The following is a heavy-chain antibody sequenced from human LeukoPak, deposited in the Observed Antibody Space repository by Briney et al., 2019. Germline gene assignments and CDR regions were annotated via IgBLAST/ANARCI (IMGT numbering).Heavy chain of an antibody. V-gene: IGHV1-58*02. Sequence: SVKLSCTASGFTFTSSAMQWVRQARGQRLEWIGWIVVGSGNTNYAQKFQERVTITRDMSTSTAYLELSSLRSEDTAVYYCAAVMLRDYCGNCDYFDYWGQGTLVTVSS. CDR1: GFTFTSSA. D-gene: IGHD4-23*01. CDR2: IVVGSGNT. J-gene: IGHJ4*02. CDR3: AAVMLRDYCGNCDYFDY.